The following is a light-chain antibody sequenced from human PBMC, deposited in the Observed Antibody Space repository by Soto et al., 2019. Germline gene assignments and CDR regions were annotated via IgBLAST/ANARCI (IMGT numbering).Light chain of an antibody. CDR2: WTS. CDR3: QQYYSTPLT. V-gene: IGKV4-1*01. CDR1: QSVLYSSNNKNY. Sequence: DIVMTQSPDSLAVSLGERATINCKSSQSVLYSSNNKNYLDWYQQKPVQPPKLLIYWTSTRESGVPDRFSGSGSGTDFTLTISSLQAEDVAVYYCQQYYSTPLTFGGGTKVEIK. J-gene: IGKJ4*01.